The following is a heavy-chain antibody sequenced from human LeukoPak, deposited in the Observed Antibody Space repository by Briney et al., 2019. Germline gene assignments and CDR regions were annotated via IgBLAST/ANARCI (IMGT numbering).Heavy chain of an antibody. CDR1: GFNFSRNG. Sequence: GGSLRLSCAASGFNFSRNGMHWVRQAPGKGLEWVSFIRYDGTNKFYIQSVRGRFTISRDNSRNILYLQMDSLTAEDTAVYYCAGDFDDPSGQYYYLPDYWGPGILVTVSS. CDR3: AGDFDDPSGQYYYLPDY. J-gene: IGHJ4*02. V-gene: IGHV3-30*02. D-gene: IGHD3-10*01. CDR2: IRYDGTNK.